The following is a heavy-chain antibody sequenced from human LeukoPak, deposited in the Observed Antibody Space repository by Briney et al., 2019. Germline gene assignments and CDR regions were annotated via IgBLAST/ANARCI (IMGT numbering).Heavy chain of an antibody. CDR1: GYSFIGYY. CDR3: ARSDYGSGSYIDH. V-gene: IGHV1-2*02. D-gene: IGHD3-10*01. Sequence: ASVKVSCKASGYSFIGYYMHWVRQAPGQGLEWMGWINPNSGGTIYAQRFQGRVTMTRDTSITTAYMELNRLRSDDTAVYYCARSDYGSGSYIDHWGQGTLVTISS. CDR2: INPNSGGT. J-gene: IGHJ4*02.